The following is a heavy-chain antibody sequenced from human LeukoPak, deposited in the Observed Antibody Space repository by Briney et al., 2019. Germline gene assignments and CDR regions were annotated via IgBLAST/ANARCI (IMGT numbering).Heavy chain of an antibody. CDR1: GYTFTGYY. CDR2: ISPNSGGT. V-gene: IGHV1-2*02. CDR3: AREALRNHWFDP. J-gene: IGHJ5*02. D-gene: IGHD3-3*01. Sequence: ASVKVSCKASGYTFTGYYMHWVRQAPGQGLEWMGWISPNSGGTNYAQKFQGRVTMTRDTSISTAYMELSRLRSDDTAVYYCAREALRNHWFDPWGQGTLVTVSS.